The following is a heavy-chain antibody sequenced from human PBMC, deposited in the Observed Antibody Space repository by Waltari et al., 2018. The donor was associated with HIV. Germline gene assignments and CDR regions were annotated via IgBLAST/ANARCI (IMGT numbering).Heavy chain of an antibody. J-gene: IGHJ5*02. Sequence: QVQLQESRPGLVKPSETLSLTCAVSGYSIGRGYYWCWFLQPPGQGLEWIGSIYHSASTYYTPSLNSRVTISVDTSNNQFSLKLSSVTSTDTAVYYFARGGGSEWLVRGGSWFDPWGQGTLVTVSS. V-gene: IGHV4-38-2*01. CDR3: ARGGGSEWLVRGGSWFDP. CDR1: GYSIGRGYY. CDR2: IYHSAST. D-gene: IGHD6-19*01.